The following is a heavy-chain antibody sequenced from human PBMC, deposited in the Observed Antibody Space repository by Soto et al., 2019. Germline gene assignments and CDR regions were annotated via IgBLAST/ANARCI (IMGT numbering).Heavy chain of an antibody. V-gene: IGHV4-59*01. CDR1: GGSISSYY. Sequence: QVQLQESGPGLVKPSETLSLTCTVSGGSISSYYWSWIRQPPGKGLEWIGYIYYSGSTNYNPSLKSRVTISVDTSKNQFSLKLSSVTAADTAVYYCARYEEVYYGSGSYYNWCDPWRQGTLVTVSS. D-gene: IGHD3-10*01. CDR3: ARYEEVYYGSGSYYNWCDP. J-gene: IGHJ5*02. CDR2: IYYSGST.